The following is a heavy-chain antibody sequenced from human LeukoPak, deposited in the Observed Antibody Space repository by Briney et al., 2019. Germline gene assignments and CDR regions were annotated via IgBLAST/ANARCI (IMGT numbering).Heavy chain of an antibody. Sequence: SETLSLTCSISGGSISITNWWSWVRQPPRKGLEWIGEIYHSGNTNYNPSLRSRVTISVDTSKNQFSLKLSSVTAADTAVYYCASLMREPQALGRGGAFDIWGQGTMVTVSS. CDR2: IYHSGNT. V-gene: IGHV4-4*02. CDR1: GGSISITNW. CDR3: ASLMREPQALGRGGAFDI. J-gene: IGHJ3*02. D-gene: IGHD7-27*01.